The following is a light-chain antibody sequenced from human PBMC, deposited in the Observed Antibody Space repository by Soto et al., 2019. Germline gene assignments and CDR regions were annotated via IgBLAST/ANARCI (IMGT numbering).Light chain of an antibody. CDR3: QQLNSYPGIT. V-gene: IGKV1-9*01. Sequence: DIQLTQSPSFLSASVGDRVTITCRASQGISSYLAWYQQKPGKAPKLLIYAASTLQSGVPSRFSGSGSGTEFTLTISSLQPEDVATYYCQQLNSYPGITFGPGTKVDIK. CDR1: QGISSY. J-gene: IGKJ3*01. CDR2: AAS.